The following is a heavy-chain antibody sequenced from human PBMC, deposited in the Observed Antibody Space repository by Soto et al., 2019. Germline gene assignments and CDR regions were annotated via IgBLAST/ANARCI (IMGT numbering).Heavy chain of an antibody. CDR2: IYFSGST. CDR3: ARGDWPTQMVV. V-gene: IGHV4-31*03. Sequence: QVQLQESGPGLVKPSQTLSLTCTVSGGSISGGTYYWSWIRQPPGQGLEWIGYIYFSGSTYYNPSLNSRVIMSVDTSKNQFSLRLSSVTAADTAVYYCARGDWPTQMVVWGQGTTVTVS. J-gene: IGHJ6*02. CDR1: GGSISGGTYY. D-gene: IGHD2-21*01.